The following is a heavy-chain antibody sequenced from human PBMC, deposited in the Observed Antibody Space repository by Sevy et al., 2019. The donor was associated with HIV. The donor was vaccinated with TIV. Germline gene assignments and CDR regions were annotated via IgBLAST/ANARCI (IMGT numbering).Heavy chain of an antibody. J-gene: IGHJ4*02. CDR1: GFTFGDYA. CDR3: TRDQWQQVVRPHCDY. V-gene: IGHV3-49*04. D-gene: IGHD6-13*01. Sequence: GGSLRLSCTGSGFTFGDYAVSWVRQAPGKGLEWVGLIRSKIFGGTAEFAASVKGRFTISRDDSKSIAYLEMNSLKSEDTAVYYCTRDQWQQVVRPHCDYWGQRTLVTVSS. CDR2: IRSKIFGGTA.